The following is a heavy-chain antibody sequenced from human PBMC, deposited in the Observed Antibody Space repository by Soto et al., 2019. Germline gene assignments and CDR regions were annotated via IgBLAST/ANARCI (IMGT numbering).Heavy chain of an antibody. Sequence: QVQLVQSGAEMKEPGSSVKVSCKTSGGTFSSSAISWLRQAPGQGLEWMGGIIPLFRTPDYAQKFQGRVKIAADESTRTAYMELSSLRSEDTAVYYCARDNERLQLGGNYYYRLDVWGQGTTITVSS. D-gene: IGHD1-26*01. V-gene: IGHV1-69*12. CDR2: IIPLFRTP. CDR1: GGTFSSSA. J-gene: IGHJ6*02. CDR3: ARDNERLQLGGNYYYRLDV.